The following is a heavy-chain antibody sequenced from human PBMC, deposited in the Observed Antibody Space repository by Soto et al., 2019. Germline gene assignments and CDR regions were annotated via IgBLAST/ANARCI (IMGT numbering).Heavy chain of an antibody. V-gene: IGHV3-30-3*01. Sequence: GGSLRLSCAASGFTFSSYAMHWVRQAPGKGLEWVAVISYDGSNKYYADSVKGRFTISRDNSKNTLYLQMNSLRAEDTAVYYCARDDMVRGPGHIYYYYGMDVWGQGTTVTVSS. CDR2: ISYDGSNK. D-gene: IGHD3-10*01. CDR3: ARDDMVRGPGHIYYYYGMDV. CDR1: GFTFSSYA. J-gene: IGHJ6*02.